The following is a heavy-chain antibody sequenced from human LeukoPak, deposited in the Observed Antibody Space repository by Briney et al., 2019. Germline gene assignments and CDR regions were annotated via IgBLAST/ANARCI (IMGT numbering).Heavy chain of an antibody. CDR2: IGSAGDI. CDR1: GFTLSNYD. J-gene: IGHJ5*02. CDR3: AVVTSSSIS. D-gene: IGHD2-21*02. Sequence: PGGSLRLSCAASGFTLSNYDMHWVRQATGKGLEWVSAIGSAGDIYYLGSVKGRFTISRENAKNSLYLQMNSLRPGDTALYYCAVVTSSSISWGQGTQVTVSS. V-gene: IGHV3-13*01.